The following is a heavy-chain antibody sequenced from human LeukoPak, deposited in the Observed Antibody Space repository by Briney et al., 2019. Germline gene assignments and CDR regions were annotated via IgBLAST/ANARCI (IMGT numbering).Heavy chain of an antibody. D-gene: IGHD3-9*01. CDR1: GFTFSDYY. CDR3: AREGRYFDWLPYADAFDI. J-gene: IGHJ3*02. Sequence: GGSLRLSCAVSGFTFSDYYMSWIRQAPGKGLEWVANIRQDGSEKYYVDSVKGRFTISRDNAKNSLYLQMNSMRAADTAVYYCAREGRYFDWLPYADAFDIWGQGTMVPVSS. V-gene: IGHV3-7*01. CDR2: IRQDGSEK.